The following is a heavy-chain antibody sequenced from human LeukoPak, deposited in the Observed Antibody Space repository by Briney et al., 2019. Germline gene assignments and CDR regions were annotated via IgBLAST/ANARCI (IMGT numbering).Heavy chain of an antibody. CDR2: IGTTGDT. D-gene: IGHD2-15*01. CDR1: GFSFSIYD. V-gene: IGHV3-13*04. J-gene: IGHJ6*02. CDR3: ARILGGGDGMDV. Sequence: GGSLRLSCAASGFSFSIYDIHWVRQAPGKGLEWVSVIGTTGDTFYVGSVKGRFTVYRENAKNSVYLQMNSLRAGDTAVYYCARILGGGDGMDVWGQGATVTVSS.